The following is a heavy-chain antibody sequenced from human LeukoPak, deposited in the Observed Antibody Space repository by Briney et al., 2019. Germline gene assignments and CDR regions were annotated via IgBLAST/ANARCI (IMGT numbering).Heavy chain of an antibody. CDR3: TWDSGGFYLLDS. D-gene: IGHD3-22*01. CDR1: GLKFTDAW. J-gene: IGHJ4*02. CDR2: IKSKGSGGTI. Sequence: GGSLRLSCAVSGLKFTDAWMNWVRQAPGKGLEWVGRIKSKGSGGTIDYAAPVKGRFTISRDDSKNTLYLQMNSLKTEDTAVYYCTWDSGGFYLLDSWGQGTLVTVSS. V-gene: IGHV3-15*07.